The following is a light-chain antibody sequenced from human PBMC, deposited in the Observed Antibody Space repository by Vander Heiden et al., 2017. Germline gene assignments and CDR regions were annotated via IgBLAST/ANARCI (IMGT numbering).Light chain of an antibody. CDR3: QQSYSTPIS. Sequence: SVGDRVTITCRASQSITSYLNWYQQKPGKAPKLLIYAASSLQSGVPSRFSGSGSGTDFTLTISSLQPEDFATYYCQQSYSTPISFGEGTQLEIK. V-gene: IGKV1-39*01. CDR1: QSITSY. CDR2: AAS. J-gene: IGKJ5*01.